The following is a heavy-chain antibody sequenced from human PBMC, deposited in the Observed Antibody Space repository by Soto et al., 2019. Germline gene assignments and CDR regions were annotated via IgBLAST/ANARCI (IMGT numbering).Heavy chain of an antibody. CDR2: IYPGDSDT. Sequence: GESLKISCKGSGYSFTSYWIGWVRQMPGKGLEWMGIIYPGDSDTRYSPSFQGQVTISADKSISTAYLQWSSLKASDTAMYYCARQWSSTSRHARQAYWGQGTLVTVSS. D-gene: IGHD2-2*01. J-gene: IGHJ1*01. CDR1: GYSFTSYW. CDR3: ARQWSSTSRHARQAY. V-gene: IGHV5-51*01.